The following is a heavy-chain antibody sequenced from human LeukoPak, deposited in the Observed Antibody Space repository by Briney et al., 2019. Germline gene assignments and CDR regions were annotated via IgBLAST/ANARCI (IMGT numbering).Heavy chain of an antibody. CDR1: GGSISSSSYY. CDR3: ARLRPDSYGDYMGYFDY. V-gene: IGHV4-39*01. J-gene: IGHJ4*02. Sequence: SETLSLICTVSGGSISSSSYYWGLIRQPPGKGLELIGRFYYSGSTYYNPSLKSRVTISVDTSKNQFSLKLSSVTAADTAVYYCARLRPDSYGDYMGYFDYWGQGTLVTVSS. CDR2: FYYSGST. D-gene: IGHD4-17*01.